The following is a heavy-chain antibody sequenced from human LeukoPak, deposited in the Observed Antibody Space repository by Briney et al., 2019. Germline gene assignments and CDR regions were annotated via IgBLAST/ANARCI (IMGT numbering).Heavy chain of an antibody. CDR1: GGSISSYY. Sequence: SETLSLTCTVSGGSISSYYWSWIRQPPGKGLEWIGYIYYSGSTNYNPSLKSRVTISVDTSKNQFSLKLSSVTAADTAVYYCARDGNTMVRGVIDYWGQGTLVTVSS. V-gene: IGHV4-59*01. J-gene: IGHJ4*02. D-gene: IGHD3-10*01. CDR2: IYYSGST. CDR3: ARDGNTMVRGVIDY.